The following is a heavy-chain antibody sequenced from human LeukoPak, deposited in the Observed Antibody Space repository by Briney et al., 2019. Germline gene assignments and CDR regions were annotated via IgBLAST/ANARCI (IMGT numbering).Heavy chain of an antibody. Sequence: PSGTPSLTCAVSGGSISSSNWWSWVRQPPGKGLEWIGEIYHSRSTNYNPSLKSRVTISVDKSKNQFSLKLSSVTAADTAVYYCAIGRAGRYYGSGGDYWGQGTLVTVSS. CDR1: GGSISSSNW. D-gene: IGHD3-10*01. V-gene: IGHV4-4*02. J-gene: IGHJ4*02. CDR2: IYHSRST. CDR3: AIGRAGRYYGSGGDY.